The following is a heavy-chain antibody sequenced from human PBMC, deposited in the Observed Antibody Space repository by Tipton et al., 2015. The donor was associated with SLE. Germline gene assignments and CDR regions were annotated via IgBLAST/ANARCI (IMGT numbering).Heavy chain of an antibody. D-gene: IGHD1-26*01. CDR3: ARSGSYPYYYYYMDV. CDR1: GGSISCYY. CDR2: IYYSWST. V-gene: IGHV4-59*07. J-gene: IGHJ6*03. Sequence: TLSLTCTVSGGSISCYYWSWIRQPPGKGLEWIWYIYYSWSTNYNPSLKSRVTISVDTSKNQFSLKLSSVTAADTAVYYCARSGSYPYYYYYMDVWGKGTTVTVSS.